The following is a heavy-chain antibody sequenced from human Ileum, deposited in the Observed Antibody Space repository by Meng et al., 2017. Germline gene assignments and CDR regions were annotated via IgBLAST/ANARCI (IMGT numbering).Heavy chain of an antibody. J-gene: IGHJ5*02. CDR1: AFSIGNYW. Sequence: EGQLVGHGGGLLQPWVSLRLSCAASAFSIGNYWMHWVRQAPGKGLVWVANMNQDGSKQDYLPSVKGRFTISRDNAKHSLYLQMNSLRAEDTAIYYCARDPGDGSGSWGQGTLVTVSS. V-gene: IGHV3-7*01. D-gene: IGHD3-10*01. CDR3: ARDPGDGSGS. CDR2: MNQDGSKQ.